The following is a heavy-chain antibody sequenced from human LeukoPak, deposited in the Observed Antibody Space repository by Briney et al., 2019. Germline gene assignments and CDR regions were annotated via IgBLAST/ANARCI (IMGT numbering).Heavy chain of an antibody. Sequence: QPGGSLRLSCAASGLHFSGTAMSWVRQAPGKGLEWVSAISHDGMNAYYADSVKGRFTISRDNSKKTVSLEMSSLTAADTGVYYCAKDGAQYSSGPECDPRGQGALVTVS. V-gene: IGHV3-23*01. J-gene: IGHJ5*02. CDR3: AKDGAQYSSGPECDP. CDR1: GLHFSGTA. D-gene: IGHD6-19*01. CDR2: ISHDGMNA.